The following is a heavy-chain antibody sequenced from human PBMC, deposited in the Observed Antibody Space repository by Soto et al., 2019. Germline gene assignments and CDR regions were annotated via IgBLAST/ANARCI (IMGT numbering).Heavy chain of an antibody. CDR3: ARRGYSSSWYYYYYYGMDV. D-gene: IGHD6-13*01. V-gene: IGHV1-8*01. CDR1: GYTFTSYD. J-gene: IGHJ6*02. Sequence: QVQLVQSGAEVKKPGASVKVSCKASGYTFTSYDINWVRQATGQGLEWMGWMNPNSGNTGYAQKFQGRVTMTRNTSIRTAYMELSSLRSEDTAVYYCARRGYSSSWYYYYYYGMDVWCQGTTVTVSS. CDR2: MNPNSGNT.